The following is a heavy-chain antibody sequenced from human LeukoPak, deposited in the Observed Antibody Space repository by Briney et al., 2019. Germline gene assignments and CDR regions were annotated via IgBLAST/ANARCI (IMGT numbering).Heavy chain of an antibody. D-gene: IGHD6-19*01. V-gene: IGHV3-23*01. CDR1: GFTFRSYS. CDR3: AKRGSSGWYVPAGIDY. Sequence: PGGSLRLSCAASGFTFRSYSMHWVRQAPGKGLEWVSTISGSGGSTYYAESVKGRFTISRDNSKNTLYLQMNSLRAEDTAVYYCAKRGSSGWYVPAGIDYWGQGTLVTVSS. CDR2: ISGSGGST. J-gene: IGHJ4*02.